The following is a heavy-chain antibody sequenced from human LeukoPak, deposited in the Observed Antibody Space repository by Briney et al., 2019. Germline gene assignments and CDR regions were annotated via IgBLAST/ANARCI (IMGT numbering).Heavy chain of an antibody. CDR1: GYTFTSYG. V-gene: IGHV1-18*01. Sequence: ASVKVSCKASGYTFTSYGISWVRQAPGQGLEWMGWISAYNGNTNYAQKLQGGVTMTTDTSTSTAYMELRSLRSDDTAVYYCARVSFPGRPPSPYYYYYMDVWGKGTTVTVSS. CDR2: ISAYNGNT. CDR3: ARVSFPGRPPSPYYYYYMDV. D-gene: IGHD2-8*02. J-gene: IGHJ6*03.